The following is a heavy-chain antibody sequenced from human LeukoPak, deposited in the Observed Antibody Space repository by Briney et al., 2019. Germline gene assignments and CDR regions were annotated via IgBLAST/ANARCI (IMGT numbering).Heavy chain of an antibody. CDR1: GGSFSGYY. D-gene: IGHD3-3*01. CDR2: INHSGST. V-gene: IGHV4-34*01. J-gene: IGHJ4*02. CDR3: ARAQQNYDFWSGPIDY. Sequence: PSETLSLTCAVYGGSFSGYYRSWIRQPPGKGLEWIGEINHSGSTNYNPSLKSRVTISVDTSKNQFSLKLSSVTAADTAVYYCARAQQNYDFWSGPIDYWGQGTLVTVSS.